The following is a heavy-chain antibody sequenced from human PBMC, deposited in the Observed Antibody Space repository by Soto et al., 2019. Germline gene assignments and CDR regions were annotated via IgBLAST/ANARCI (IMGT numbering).Heavy chain of an antibody. CDR1: GYTFTSYD. J-gene: IGHJ6*02. D-gene: IGHD6-13*01. CDR2: INPNSGGT. Sequence: SLKVSCKASGYTFTSYDINWVRQATGQGLEWMGWINPNSGGTNYAQKFQGRVTMTRDTSISTAYMELSRLRSDDTAVYYCARDTYSSSWYYYGMDVWGQGTTVTVS. V-gene: IGHV1-2*02. CDR3: ARDTYSSSWYYYGMDV.